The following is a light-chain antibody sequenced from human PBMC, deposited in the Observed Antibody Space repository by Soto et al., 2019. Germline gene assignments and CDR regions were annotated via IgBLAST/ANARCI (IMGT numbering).Light chain of an antibody. CDR1: SSNLGAGYD. CDR3: QAYDYSLTASV. CDR2: GNR. V-gene: IGLV1-40*01. J-gene: IGLJ3*02. Sequence: QPVLTQPPSVSGAPGQRVTISCTGNSSNLGAGYDVHWYQQLPGAAPKLVIFGNRDRPSGVPERFSGSKSGTSASLAITGLQTEDEADYYCQAYDYSLTASVFGGGTKLTVL.